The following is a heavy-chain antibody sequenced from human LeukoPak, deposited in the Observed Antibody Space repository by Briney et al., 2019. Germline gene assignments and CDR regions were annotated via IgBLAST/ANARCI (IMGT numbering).Heavy chain of an antibody. V-gene: IGHV3-53*01. Sequence: GGSLRLSCAASGFTFSSNYMSWVRQAPGKGLEWVSVIYSGGSTYYADSVKGRFTISRDNSKNTLYLQMNSLRAEDTAVYYCARGGLQFPFDYWGQGTLVTVSS. J-gene: IGHJ4*02. CDR2: IYSGGST. D-gene: IGHD4-11*01. CDR3: ARGGLQFPFDY. CDR1: GFTFSSNY.